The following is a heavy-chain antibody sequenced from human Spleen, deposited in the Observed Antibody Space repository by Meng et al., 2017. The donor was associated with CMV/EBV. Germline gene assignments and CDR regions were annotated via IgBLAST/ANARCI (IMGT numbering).Heavy chain of an antibody. D-gene: IGHD3-3*01. CDR1: GFTFSSYW. CDR3: ARDRRYDFWSGYDV. CDR2: IKQDGSEK. V-gene: IGHV3-7*03. J-gene: IGHJ6*02. Sequence: GESLKISCAASGFTFSSYWMSWVRQAPGKGLEWVANIKQDGSEKYYVDSVKGRFTISRDSSKNTLYLQMTSLRVEDTGVYYCARDRRYDFWSGYDVWGQGTTVTVSS.